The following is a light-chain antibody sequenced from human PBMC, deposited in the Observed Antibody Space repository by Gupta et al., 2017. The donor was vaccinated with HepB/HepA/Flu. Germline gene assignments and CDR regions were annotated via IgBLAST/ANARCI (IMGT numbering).Light chain of an antibody. CDR3: QQYYTTPFT. J-gene: IGKJ4*01. Sequence: DLVMTQSPDYLAVSLGERATINCKSSQNVLYSSNDKTFLAWYQQKPGQPPKLLIYWASTRESGVPDRFSGSGSGTDFTLTISSLQTEDVAVYYCQQYYTTPFTFGGGTKVEIK. CDR2: WAS. CDR1: QNVLYSSNDKTF. V-gene: IGKV4-1*01.